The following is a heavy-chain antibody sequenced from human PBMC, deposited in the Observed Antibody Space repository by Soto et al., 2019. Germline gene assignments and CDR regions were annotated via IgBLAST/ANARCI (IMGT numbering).Heavy chain of an antibody. J-gene: IGHJ4*02. Sequence: EVQLLESGGGLVQPGGSLRLSCAASGFTFSNYAVTWVRQAPGKGLKWVSTISGSGGSTYYADSVKGRFTISRDNSKNTLYLQMNSLRAEYTAVYYCAKDQGSSWYEIDYWGQGTLVTVSS. CDR1: GFTFSNYA. CDR2: ISGSGGST. D-gene: IGHD6-13*01. V-gene: IGHV3-23*01. CDR3: AKDQGSSWYEIDY.